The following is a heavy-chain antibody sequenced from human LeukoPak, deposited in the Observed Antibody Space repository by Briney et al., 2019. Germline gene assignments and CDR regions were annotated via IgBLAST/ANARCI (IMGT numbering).Heavy chain of an antibody. CDR2: ISVTSNYK. J-gene: IGHJ4*02. V-gene: IGHV3-21*01. Sequence: GGSLRLSCAASGFTFSSYSMNWVRQAPGMGLKWVSSISVTSNYKYYADSVKGRFTISRDNAQSSLYLQMNSLRAEDTAVYYCARTDYDIFSASDYWGQGILVTVSS. CDR1: GFTFSSYS. CDR3: ARTDYDIFSASDY. D-gene: IGHD3-9*01.